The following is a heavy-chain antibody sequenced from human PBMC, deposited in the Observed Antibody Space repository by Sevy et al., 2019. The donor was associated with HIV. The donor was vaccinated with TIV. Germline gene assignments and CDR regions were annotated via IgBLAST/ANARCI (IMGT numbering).Heavy chain of an antibody. D-gene: IGHD2-15*01. Sequence: ASVKVSCKASSFTFTNSAVQWVRQARGQRLEWIGWIVVGSGDTNYAHNFQERVTISRDMSTATVSMELSGLRSEDTAVYYCAVESRGSCSGRSCSVENGMDVWGPGTTVTVSS. CDR1: SFTFTNSA. J-gene: IGHJ6*02. V-gene: IGHV1-58*01. CDR3: AVESRGSCSGRSCSVENGMDV. CDR2: IVVGSGDT.